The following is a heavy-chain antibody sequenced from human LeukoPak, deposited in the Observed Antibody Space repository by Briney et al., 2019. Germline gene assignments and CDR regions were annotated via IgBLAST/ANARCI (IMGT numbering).Heavy chain of an antibody. Sequence: HPGGSLRLSCVASGFTFSSYWMSWVRQAPGKGLEWVANIKQDGSEKYYVDSVKGRFTISRDNSKNTLYLQVNSLRAEDTAVYYCAKVRYFDWKSPFDYWGQGTLVTVSS. CDR2: IKQDGSEK. CDR1: GFTFSSYW. CDR3: AKVRYFDWKSPFDY. V-gene: IGHV3-7*03. J-gene: IGHJ4*02. D-gene: IGHD3-9*01.